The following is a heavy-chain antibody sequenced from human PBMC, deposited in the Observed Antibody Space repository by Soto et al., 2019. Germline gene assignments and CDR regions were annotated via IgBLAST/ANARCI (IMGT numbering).Heavy chain of an antibody. D-gene: IGHD3-3*01. CDR2: ISGSGGST. Sequence: EVQLLESGGGLVQPGGSLRLSCAASGFTFSSYAMSWVRQAPGKGLEWVSAISGSGGSTYYADSVKGRFTISRDNSKSTLYLQMNSLRAEDTAVYYCAKTFGVVTHPPDIWGQGTLVTVSS. J-gene: IGHJ4*02. V-gene: IGHV3-23*01. CDR1: GFTFSSYA. CDR3: AKTFGVVTHPPDI.